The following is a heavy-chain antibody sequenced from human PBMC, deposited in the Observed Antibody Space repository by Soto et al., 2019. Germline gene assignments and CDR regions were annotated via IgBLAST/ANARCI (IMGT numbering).Heavy chain of an antibody. Sequence: SQTLSLTCAISGDSVSSNSAAWNWIRQSPSRGLEWLGRTYYGSKWYNDYAVSVKSRITINPDTSKNQFSLQLNSVTPEDTAVYYCARDEIVVVLAAKDYYYYYGTDVWGQGTTVTVSS. J-gene: IGHJ6*02. D-gene: IGHD2-2*01. V-gene: IGHV6-1*01. CDR3: ARDEIVVVLAAKDYYYYYGTDV. CDR1: GDSVSSNSAA. CDR2: TYYGSKWYN.